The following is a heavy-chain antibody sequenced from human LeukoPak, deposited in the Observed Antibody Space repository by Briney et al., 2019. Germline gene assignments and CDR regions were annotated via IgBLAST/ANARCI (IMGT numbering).Heavy chain of an antibody. J-gene: IGHJ4*02. CDR3: AREGWGYYFDF. CDR1: GGSISSYY. V-gene: IGHV4-59*01. D-gene: IGHD7-27*01. CDR2: VYYSGTT. Sequence: TSETLSLTCTVSGGSISSYYWSWIRQPPGKGLEWIGYVYYSGTTNYNPSLKSRVTISVDTSKNQFSLKLSSVTAADTAVYYCAREGWGYYFDFWGQGTLVTVSP.